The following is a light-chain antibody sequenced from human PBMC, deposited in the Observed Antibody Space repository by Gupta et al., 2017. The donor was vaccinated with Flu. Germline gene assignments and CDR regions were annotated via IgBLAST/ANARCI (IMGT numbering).Light chain of an antibody. CDR2: KAS. CDR1: QSLSSW. J-gene: IGKJ4*01. CDR3: QQYDSYSLT. V-gene: IGKV1-5*03. Sequence: DIQMPQSPSTLSASVGDRVTITCRASQSLSSWLAWYQQKPGKAPNLLIYKASNLESGVPSRFSGSGSGTEFTLTISSLQPDDFATYYCQQYDSYSLTFGGGTKVEIK.